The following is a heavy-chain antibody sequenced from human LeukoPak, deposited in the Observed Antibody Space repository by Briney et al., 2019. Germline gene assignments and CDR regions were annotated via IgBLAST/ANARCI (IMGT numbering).Heavy chain of an antibody. CDR3: ARGGLYGSGSYYLFDY. J-gene: IGHJ4*02. V-gene: IGHV3-66*01. D-gene: IGHD3-10*01. CDR1: GFTVSSNY. Sequence: GGSLRLSCAASGFTVSSNYMSWVRQAPGKGLEWVSVIYSGGSTYYADSVKGRFTISRDNSKNTLYLQMNSLRAEDTAVYYCARGGLYGSGSYYLFDYWGQGTLVTVSS. CDR2: IYSGGST.